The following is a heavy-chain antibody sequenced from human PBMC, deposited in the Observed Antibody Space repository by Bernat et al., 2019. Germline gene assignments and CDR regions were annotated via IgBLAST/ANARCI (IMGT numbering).Heavy chain of an antibody. V-gene: IGHV3-30*18. D-gene: IGHD6-25*01. J-gene: IGHJ6*02. CDR3: AKDDFGYPATAYGMDV. CDR2: ISYDGSNK. Sequence: VQLVESGGGLFQPGGSLRLSCAASGFTFSSYWMSWVRQAPGKGLEWVAVISYDGSNKYYADSVKGRFTISRDNSKNTLYLQMNSLRAEDTAVYYCAKDDFGYPATAYGMDVWGQGTTVTVSS. CDR1: GFTFSSYW.